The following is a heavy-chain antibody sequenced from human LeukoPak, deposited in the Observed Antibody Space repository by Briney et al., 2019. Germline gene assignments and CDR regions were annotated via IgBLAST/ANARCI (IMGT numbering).Heavy chain of an antibody. CDR3: ARAVGTPSDI. Sequence: GGSLRLSCAASGFTFSSYGMHWVRQAPGKGLEWVANIKQDGSEKYYVDSVKGRFTISRDNAKNSLYLQMNSLRAEDTAVYYCARAVGTPSDIWGQGTMVTVSS. V-gene: IGHV3-7*01. CDR2: IKQDGSEK. D-gene: IGHD3-10*01. J-gene: IGHJ3*02. CDR1: GFTFSSYG.